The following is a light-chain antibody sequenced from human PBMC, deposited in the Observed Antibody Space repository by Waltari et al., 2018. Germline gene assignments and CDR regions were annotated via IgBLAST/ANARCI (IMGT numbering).Light chain of an antibody. J-gene: IGKJ1*01. V-gene: IGKV3-20*01. CDR2: DAS. CDR3: QQYGNSPAT. Sequence: EVVLTQSPGTLYLSPGERATLSCRASQSVASNYLAWYKHKPGQAPRLLIHDASNRATGIPERFSGSGSGTDFTLTISRLEPEDFAVYACQQYGNSPATFGQGTKVEMK. CDR1: QSVASNY.